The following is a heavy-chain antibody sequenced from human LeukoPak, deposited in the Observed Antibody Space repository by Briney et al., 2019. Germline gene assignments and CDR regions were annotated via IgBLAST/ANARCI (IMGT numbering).Heavy chain of an antibody. CDR2: ISSSSNYI. CDR1: GFTFSSYS. J-gene: IGHJ6*02. CDR3: ARPYYYGSGSFRGMDV. V-gene: IGHV3-21*01. Sequence: GGSLRLSCAASGFTFSSYSMNWVRQAPGKGLEWVSSISSSSNYIYYADSVKGRFTLSRDNAKNSLCLQMNSLRAEDTAVYYCARPYYYGSGSFRGMDVWGQGTTVTVSS. D-gene: IGHD3-10*01.